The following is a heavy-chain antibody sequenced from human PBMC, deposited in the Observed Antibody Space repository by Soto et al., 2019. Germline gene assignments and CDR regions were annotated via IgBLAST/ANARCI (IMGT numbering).Heavy chain of an antibody. CDR2: MNPNSGNT. V-gene: IGHV1-8*02. D-gene: IGHD3-10*01. J-gene: IGHJ5*01. Sequence: ASVKVSCKASGYTFNNYDIHWVRQAPGHGLEWMGWMNPNSGNTGYAQNFRGRVTMTQNTAIGTAYMELSSLRSDDTATYYCTRAYGADTFDFWGQGTRVTVSS. CDR3: TRAYGADTFDF. CDR1: GYTFNNYD.